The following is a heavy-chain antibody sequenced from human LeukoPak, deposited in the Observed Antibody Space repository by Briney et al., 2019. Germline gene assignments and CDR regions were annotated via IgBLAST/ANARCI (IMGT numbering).Heavy chain of an antibody. CDR1: GYTVINYG. J-gene: IGHJ4*02. D-gene: IGHD6-19*01. CDR3: ARGGSGWYLDY. CDR2: ISAYNGHT. V-gene: IGHV1-18*01. Sequence: ASVKVSCKASGYTVINYGISWVRQAPGQGLEWMGWISAYNGHTNYAQKLQGRVTMTTDTSTTTAYMELRSLSSDDTAVYYCARGGSGWYLDYCGQGTLVIVSS.